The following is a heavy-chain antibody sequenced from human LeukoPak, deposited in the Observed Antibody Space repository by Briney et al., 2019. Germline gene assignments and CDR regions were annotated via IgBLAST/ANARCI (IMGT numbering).Heavy chain of an antibody. CDR2: IIPIFGTA. D-gene: IGHD3-22*01. V-gene: IGHV1-69*13. Sequence: SVKVSCKASGYTFTSYGISWVRQAPGQGLEWMGGIIPIFGTANYAQKFQGRVTITADESTSTAYMELSSLRSEDTAVYYCARDGDYYDSSGYTRGAFDIWGQGTMVTVSS. CDR3: ARDGDYYDSSGYTRGAFDI. CDR1: GYTFTSYG. J-gene: IGHJ3*02.